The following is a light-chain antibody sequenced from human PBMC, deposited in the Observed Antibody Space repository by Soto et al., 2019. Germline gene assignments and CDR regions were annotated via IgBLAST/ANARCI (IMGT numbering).Light chain of an antibody. J-gene: IGKJ1*01. CDR1: QSVSSTS. V-gene: IGKV3-20*01. CDR3: QQYGSSPRT. CDR2: GIS. Sequence: EIVLTQSPGSLSLSPGERATLSCRASQSVSSTSLAWYQQKAGQAPRLLIYGISSRATGIPDRFSGSGSGTDFTLTISRLEPEDFAVYYCQQYGSSPRTFGQGTKVEVK.